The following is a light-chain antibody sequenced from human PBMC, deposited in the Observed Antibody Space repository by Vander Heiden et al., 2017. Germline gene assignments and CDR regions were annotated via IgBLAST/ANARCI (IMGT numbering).Light chain of an antibody. Sequence: DIVMTQSPLSLPVTPGEPASISCRSSQSLLHSNGYNYLDWYLQKPGQSPQLLIYLGSNRASGVPDRFSGSGSGTDFTLKISRVEAEDVGVYYCMLGLQALPTTFAHGTRLEIK. V-gene: IGKV2-28*01. CDR1: QSLLHSNGYNY. CDR3: MLGLQALPTT. CDR2: LGS. J-gene: IGKJ5*01.